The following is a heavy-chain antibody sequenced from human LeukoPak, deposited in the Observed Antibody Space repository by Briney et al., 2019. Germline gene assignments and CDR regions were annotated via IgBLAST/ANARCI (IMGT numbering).Heavy chain of an antibody. CDR2: ISSSGSTI. CDR3: ARVFGDYSDY. V-gene: IGHV3-48*04. CDR1: GFTFSSYS. Sequence: HPGGSLRLSCAASGFTFSSYSMNWVRQAPGKGLEWVSYISSSGSTIYYADSVEGRFTISRDNAKNSLFLQMNSLRAEDTAVYYCARVFGDYSDYWGQGTLVTVSS. D-gene: IGHD3-10*01. J-gene: IGHJ4*02.